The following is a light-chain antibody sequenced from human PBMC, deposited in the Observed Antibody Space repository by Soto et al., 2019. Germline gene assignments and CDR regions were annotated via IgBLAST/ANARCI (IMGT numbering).Light chain of an antibody. CDR3: HHFGSSRHT. CDR2: DAS. J-gene: IGKJ2*01. V-gene: IGKV3-20*01. Sequence: EIVLTQSPGTLSLSPGERATLSCRASQTLSNSFIAWYQQKPGQAPRLLIYDASNRATGIPARFSGSGSGTDFTLTISRLEPEDFAVYYCHHFGSSRHTFGQGTKVDIK. CDR1: QTLSNSF.